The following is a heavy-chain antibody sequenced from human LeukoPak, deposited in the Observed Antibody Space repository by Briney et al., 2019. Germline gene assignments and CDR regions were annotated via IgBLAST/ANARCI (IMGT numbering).Heavy chain of an antibody. CDR2: ISSNGGST. V-gene: IGHV3-64*01. Sequence: GGSGRLSCAASGFTFSSYAMHWFRQAPGKGLEYVSAISSNGGSTYYANSVKGRFTISRDNSKNTLYLQMGSLRAEDMAVYYCARVGDRDAFDIWGQGTMVTVSS. D-gene: IGHD4-17*01. CDR3: ARVGDRDAFDI. CDR1: GFTFSSYA. J-gene: IGHJ3*02.